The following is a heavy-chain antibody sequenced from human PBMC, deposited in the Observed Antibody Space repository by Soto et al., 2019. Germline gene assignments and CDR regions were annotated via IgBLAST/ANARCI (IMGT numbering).Heavy chain of an antibody. CDR1: GFTFSSYW. D-gene: IGHD4-17*01. CDR2: IKQDGSEK. CDR3: ARGATVTPDAEYFQH. Sequence: GGSLRLSCAASGFTFSSYWMSWVRQAPGKGLEWVANIKQDGSEKYYVDSVKGRFTISRDNAKNSLYLQMNSLRAEDTAVYYCARGATVTPDAEYFQHWGQGTLVTVSS. V-gene: IGHV3-7*04. J-gene: IGHJ1*01.